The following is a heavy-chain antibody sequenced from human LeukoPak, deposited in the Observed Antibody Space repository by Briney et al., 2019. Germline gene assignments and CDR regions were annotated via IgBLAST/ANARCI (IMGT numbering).Heavy chain of an antibody. CDR2: IRYDGSNK. J-gene: IGHJ4*02. CDR3: AKSRRFGESAKYYFDY. V-gene: IGHV3-30*02. D-gene: IGHD3-10*01. Sequence: GGSLRLSCAASGFTFSSYGMHWVRQAPGKGLEWVAFIRYDGSNKYYADSVKGRFIISRDNSKNTLYLQMNSLRAEDTAVYYCAKSRRFGESAKYYFDYWGQGTLVTVSS. CDR1: GFTFSSYG.